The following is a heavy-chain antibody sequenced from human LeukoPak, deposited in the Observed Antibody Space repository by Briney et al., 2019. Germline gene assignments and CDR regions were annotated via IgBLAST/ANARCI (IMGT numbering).Heavy chain of an antibody. V-gene: IGHV4-4*07. D-gene: IGHD3-22*01. CDR1: GGSISSYY. J-gene: IGHJ6*03. CDR3: AARRYYYDSSGYQYYYYYMDV. CDR2: IYTSGST. Sequence: SETLSLTCTVSGGSISSYYWSWIRQPAGKGLEWIGRIYTSGSTNYNPPLKSRVTISVDTSKNQFSLKLSSVTAADTAVYYCAARRYYYDSSGYQYYYYYMDVWGKGTTVTVSS.